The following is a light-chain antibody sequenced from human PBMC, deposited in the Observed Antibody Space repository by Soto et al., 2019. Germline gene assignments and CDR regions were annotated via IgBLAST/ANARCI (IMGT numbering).Light chain of an antibody. J-gene: IGKJ5*01. CDR2: DAS. V-gene: IGKV3-11*01. CDR1: QSVSSY. Sequence: EILMTQSPATLSVSPGERATLSCRASQSVSSYLAWYQQRPGQAPRLLIYDASNRATGIPARFSGSGSGTDFTLTIDNLEPEDFAIYYCQQRNNWPPITFGQGTRLEIK. CDR3: QQRNNWPPIT.